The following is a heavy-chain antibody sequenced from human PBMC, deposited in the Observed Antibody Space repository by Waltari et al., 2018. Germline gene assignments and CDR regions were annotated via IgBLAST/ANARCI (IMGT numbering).Heavy chain of an antibody. J-gene: IGHJ5*02. CDR3: AKDPDSSSWYPQGWFDP. CDR2: IRYDGSNK. Sequence: QVQLVESGGGVVQPGGSLRLSCAASGFTFSSYGMHWVRQAPGKGLEWVAFIRYDGSNKYYADSVKGRFTISRDNSKNTLYLQMNSLRAEDTAVYYCAKDPDSSSWYPQGWFDPWGQGTLVTVSS. CDR1: GFTFSSYG. D-gene: IGHD6-13*01. V-gene: IGHV3-30*02.